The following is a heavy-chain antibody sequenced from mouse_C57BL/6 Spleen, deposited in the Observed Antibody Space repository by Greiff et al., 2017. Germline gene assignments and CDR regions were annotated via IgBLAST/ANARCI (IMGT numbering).Heavy chain of an antibody. CDR1: GYAFSSSW. CDR2: IYPGDGDT. D-gene: IGHD3-2*02. CDR3: ARGPQGFFDY. J-gene: IGHJ2*01. V-gene: IGHV1-82*01. Sequence: QVQLKQSGPELVKPGASVKISCKASGYAFSSSWMNWVKQRPGKGLEWIGRIYPGDGDTNYNGKFKGKATLTADKSSSTAYMQLSSLTSEDSAVYFCARGPQGFFDYWGQGTTLTVSS.